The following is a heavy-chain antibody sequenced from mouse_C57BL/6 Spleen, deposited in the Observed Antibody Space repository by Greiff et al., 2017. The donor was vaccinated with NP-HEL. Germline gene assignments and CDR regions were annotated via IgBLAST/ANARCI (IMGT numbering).Heavy chain of an antibody. D-gene: IGHD1-1*01. Sequence: VHLVESGAELAKPGASVKLSCKASGYTFTSYWMHWVKQRPGQGLEWIGYINPSSGYTKYNQKFKDKATLTADKSSSTAYMQLSSLTYEDSAVYYCARTVVARDWYFDVWGTGTTVTVSS. V-gene: IGHV1-7*01. CDR2: INPSSGYT. CDR1: GYTFTSYW. CDR3: ARTVVARDWYFDV. J-gene: IGHJ1*03.